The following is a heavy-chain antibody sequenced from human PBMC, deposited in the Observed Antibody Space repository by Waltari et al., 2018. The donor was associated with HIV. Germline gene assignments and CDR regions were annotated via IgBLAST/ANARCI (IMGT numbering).Heavy chain of an antibody. CDR3: ARLGVAAAGTLPFDY. CDR1: GGSFSGYY. D-gene: IGHD6-13*01. Sequence: QVQLQQWGAGLLKPSETLSLTCAVYGGSFSGYYWSWTRQPPGKGLEWIGEINHSGSTNDNPALKRRVTISVDTSKNQFSLKLSSVTAADTAVYYCARLGVAAAGTLPFDYWGQGTLVTVSS. V-gene: IGHV4-34*01. CDR2: INHSGST. J-gene: IGHJ4*02.